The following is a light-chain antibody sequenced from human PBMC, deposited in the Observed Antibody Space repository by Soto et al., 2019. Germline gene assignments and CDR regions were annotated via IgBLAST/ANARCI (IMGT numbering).Light chain of an antibody. Sequence: DIQLTQSPSSLSASVGDRVTITCRASQNISIFLNWYQQKPGKAPKLLIYTASDLESGVPSRISGGGSGTEFTLSISSLQPEDFATYYCQHSYSTLVTFGPGTKVDI. CDR2: TAS. V-gene: IGKV1-39*01. CDR1: QNISIF. CDR3: QHSYSTLVT. J-gene: IGKJ3*01.